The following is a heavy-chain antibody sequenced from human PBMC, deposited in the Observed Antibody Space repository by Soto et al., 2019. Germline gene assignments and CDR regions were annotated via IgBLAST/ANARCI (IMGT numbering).Heavy chain of an antibody. Sequence: SETLSLTCAVSGGSISSGGYSWSWIRQPPGKGLEWIGYIYESGSTYYNPSLKSRVTISVDRSKNQFSLKLSSVTAADTAVYYCARAHYGDYGYGMDVWGQGTTVTVSS. J-gene: IGHJ6*02. CDR3: ARAHYGDYGYGMDV. CDR2: IYESGST. V-gene: IGHV4-30-2*01. D-gene: IGHD4-17*01. CDR1: GGSISSGGYS.